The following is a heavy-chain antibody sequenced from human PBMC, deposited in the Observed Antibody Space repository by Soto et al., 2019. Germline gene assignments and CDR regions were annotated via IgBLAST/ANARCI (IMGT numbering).Heavy chain of an antibody. J-gene: IGHJ4*02. CDR2: IIPIFGTA. CDR3: ARGTAHYDYVSRSYRYSPMGN. D-gene: IGHD3-16*02. CDR1: GGTFSSYA. Sequence: ASVKVSCKASGGTFSSYAISWVRQAPGQGLEWMGGIIPIFGTANYAQKFQGRVTITADESTSTAYMELSSLRSEDTAVYYCARGTAHYDYVSRSYRYSPMGNWGQGTLVTVSS. V-gene: IGHV1-69*13.